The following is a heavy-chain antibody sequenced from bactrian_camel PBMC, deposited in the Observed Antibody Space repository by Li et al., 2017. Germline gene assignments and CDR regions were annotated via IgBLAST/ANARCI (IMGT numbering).Heavy chain of an antibody. CDR1: GPAHLKNC. Sequence: HVQLVESGGGSVQAGGSLSLSCAVSGPAHLKNCMGWVRQAPGKEREGVAVIDNDRSTRYEDSVKGRFTISQDNVKNTMYLRMDSLKPEDTAEYYCAASRRGSVLPPSLIGGMCRSSSSFGYWGQGTQVTVS. CDR3: AASRRGSVLPPSLIGGMCRSSSSFGY. CDR2: IDNDRST. D-gene: IGHD3*01. J-gene: IGHJ6*01. V-gene: IGHV3S53*01.